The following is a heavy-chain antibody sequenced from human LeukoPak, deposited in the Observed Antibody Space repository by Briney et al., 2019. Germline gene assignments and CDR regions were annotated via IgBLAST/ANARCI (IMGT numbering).Heavy chain of an antibody. D-gene: IGHD3-22*01. CDR1: GFTFSNAW. CDR2: IKSKTDGGTT. V-gene: IGHV3-15*01. CDR3: TTFIRSSGFDY. J-gene: IGHJ4*02. Sequence: GGSLRLSCAASGFTFSNAWMSWVRQAPGKGLEWVGRIKSKTDGGTTDYAAPVKGRFTISRDDSKNTLYLQMNGLKTEDTAVYYCTTFIRSSGFDYWGQGTLVTVSS.